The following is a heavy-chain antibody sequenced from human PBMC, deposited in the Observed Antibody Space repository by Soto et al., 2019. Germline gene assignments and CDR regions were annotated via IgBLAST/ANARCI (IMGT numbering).Heavy chain of an antibody. CDR1: EFAVNVNY. D-gene: IGHD4-17*01. V-gene: IGHV3-53*01. J-gene: IGHJ6*02. CDR2: IYTDGRT. CDR3: VREPAVTTDYGLAV. Sequence: GGSLRLSCAASEFAVNVNYMTWVRQAPGKGLEWVSFIYTDGRTFYVDSVKGRFTISRADSENTVYLQMNSLRVEDTAVYYCVREPAVTTDYGLAVWGQGTTVTVSS.